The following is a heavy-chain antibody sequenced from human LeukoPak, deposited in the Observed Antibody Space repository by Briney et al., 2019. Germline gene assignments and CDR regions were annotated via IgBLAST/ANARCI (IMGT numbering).Heavy chain of an antibody. D-gene: IGHD3-22*01. Sequence: ASVKVSCKASGGTFSSYAISWVRQAPGQGLEWMGGIIPIFGTANYAQKFQGRVTITADESTSTAYMELSSLRSEDTAVYYCASEMSSGYCGYWGQGTLVTVSS. CDR1: GGTFSSYA. J-gene: IGHJ4*02. CDR3: ASEMSSGYCGY. V-gene: IGHV1-69*13. CDR2: IIPIFGTA.